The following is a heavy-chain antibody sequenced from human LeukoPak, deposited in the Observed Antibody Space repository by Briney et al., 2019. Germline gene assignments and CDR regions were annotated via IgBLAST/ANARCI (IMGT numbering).Heavy chain of an antibody. J-gene: IGHJ4*02. CDR3: ARGSWWEPTSMFDY. V-gene: IGHV4-4*07. Sequence: PSETLSLTCTVSGGSISSYYWSWIRQPPGKGLEWIGRIYTSGSTNYNPSLESRVTMSVDTSKNQFSLKLSSVTAADTAVYYCARGSWWEPTSMFDYWGQGTLVTVSS. CDR1: GGSISSYY. D-gene: IGHD1-26*01. CDR2: IYTSGST.